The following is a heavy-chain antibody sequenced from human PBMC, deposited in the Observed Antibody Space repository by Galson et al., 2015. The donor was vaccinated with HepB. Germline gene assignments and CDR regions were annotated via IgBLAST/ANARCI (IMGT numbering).Heavy chain of an antibody. D-gene: IGHD5-12*01. V-gene: IGHV3-23*01. CDR2: ISGSGGST. CDR3: AKDPGYGGYVILTNYFDY. CDR1: GFTFSSYA. Sequence: SLRLSCAASGFTFSSYAMSWVRQAPGKGLEWVSAISGSGGSTYYADSVKGRFTISRDNSKNTLYLQMNSLRAEDTAVYYCAKDPGYGGYVILTNYFDYWGQGTLVTVSS. J-gene: IGHJ4*02.